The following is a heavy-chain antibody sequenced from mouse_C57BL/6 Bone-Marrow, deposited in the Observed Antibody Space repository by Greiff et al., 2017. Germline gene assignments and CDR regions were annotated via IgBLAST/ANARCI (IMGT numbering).Heavy chain of an antibody. V-gene: IGHV1-66*01. CDR2: IYPGSGNT. Sequence: VQLVESGPELVKPGASVKISCKASGYSFTSYYIHWVKQRPGQGLEWIGWIYPGSGNTKYNEKFKGKATLTADTSSSTAYMQLSSLTSEDSAVYYCARDDGYAMDYWGQGTSVTVAS. J-gene: IGHJ4*01. D-gene: IGHD2-12*01. CDR3: ARDDGYAMDY. CDR1: GYSFTSYY.